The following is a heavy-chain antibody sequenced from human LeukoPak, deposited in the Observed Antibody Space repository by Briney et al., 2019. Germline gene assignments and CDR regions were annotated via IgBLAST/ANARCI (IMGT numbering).Heavy chain of an antibody. CDR1: GFTFSSYA. J-gene: IGHJ4*02. D-gene: IGHD3-3*01. CDR3: SKGGGFLEWLLDY. V-gene: IGHV3-23*01. CDR2: ISGSGGST. Sequence: GGSLRLSCAASGFTFSSYAMSWVRQAPGKGLEWVSAISGSGGSTYYADSVKGRFTISRDNSKNTLYLQMNSLRAEDTAVYYCSKGGGFLEWLLDYWGQGTLVTVSS.